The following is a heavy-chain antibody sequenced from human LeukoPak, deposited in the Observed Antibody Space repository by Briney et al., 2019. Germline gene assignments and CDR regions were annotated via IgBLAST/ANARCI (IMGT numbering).Heavy chain of an antibody. CDR2: IGTASDT. D-gene: IGHD1-1*01. Sequence: GGSLRLSCAASGFTFSSFDMHWVRQPTGQGLEWVSTIGTASDTYYPGSVEGGFTLSRDNAKNSLYLQMNSLTAGDTAVYYCARGPPRGIYYYMDVWGKGTTVTVSS. CDR3: ARGPPRGIYYYMDV. CDR1: GFTFSSFD. V-gene: IGHV3-13*01. J-gene: IGHJ6*03.